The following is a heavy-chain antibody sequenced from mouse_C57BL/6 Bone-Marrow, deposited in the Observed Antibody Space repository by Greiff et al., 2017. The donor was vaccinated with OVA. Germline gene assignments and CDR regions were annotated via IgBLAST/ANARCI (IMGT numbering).Heavy chain of an antibody. Sequence: VQLQQPGAELVKPGASVKLSCKASGYTFTSYWMQWVKQRPGQGLEWIGEIDPSDSHTNYNQKFKGKATLTVDTSSSTAYMQLSSLTSEDSAVYYCAIYGSSPMDYWGQGTSVTVSS. CDR1: GYTFTSYW. CDR2: IDPSDSHT. J-gene: IGHJ4*01. D-gene: IGHD1-1*01. V-gene: IGHV1-50*01. CDR3: AIYGSSPMDY.